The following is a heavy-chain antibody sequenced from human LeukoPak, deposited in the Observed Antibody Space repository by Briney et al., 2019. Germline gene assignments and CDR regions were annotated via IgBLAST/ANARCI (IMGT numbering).Heavy chain of an antibody. J-gene: IGHJ6*03. V-gene: IGHV4-59*01. CDR1: GGSISSYY. CDR3: ARDGFPGSSSFYYYYMDV. CDR2: IYYSGST. Sequence: SETLSLTCTVSGGSISSYYWSWLRQPPGKGLEGIGYIYYSGSTNYNPSLKSRVTISVDTSKNQFSLKLSSVTAADTAVYYCARDGFPGSSSFYYYYMDVWGKGTTVTVSS. D-gene: IGHD6-13*01.